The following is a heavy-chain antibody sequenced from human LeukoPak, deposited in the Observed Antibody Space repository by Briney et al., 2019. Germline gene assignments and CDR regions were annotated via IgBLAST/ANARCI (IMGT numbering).Heavy chain of an antibody. D-gene: IGHD2-15*01. V-gene: IGHV1-2*02. CDR1: GYTLTGYF. CDR3: ARDRGSVKTDAFDI. CDR2: INPNSGGT. J-gene: IGHJ3*02. Sequence: ASVKVSCKASGYTLTGYFMHWVRQAPGQGFEWMGWINPNSGGTNYAQKFQGRVTMTRDTSISTAYMELSRLRSDDTAVYYCARDRGSVKTDAFDIWGQGTMVTVSS.